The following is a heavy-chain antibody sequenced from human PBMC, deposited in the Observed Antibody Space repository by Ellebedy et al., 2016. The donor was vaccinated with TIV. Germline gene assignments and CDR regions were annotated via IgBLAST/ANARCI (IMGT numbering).Heavy chain of an antibody. V-gene: IGHV3-64D*06. CDR2: IVSNGDST. Sequence: PGGPLRLSCSASGFTFSSYAFPWVLHAPGKGLEYMSAIVSNGDSTYYANSVKGRFIISRDNSKKTLYLQMSSLRLEDTAVYYCVKAWGDWGQGTLVNVSS. CDR1: GFTFSSYA. D-gene: IGHD3-16*01. J-gene: IGHJ4*02. CDR3: VKAWGD.